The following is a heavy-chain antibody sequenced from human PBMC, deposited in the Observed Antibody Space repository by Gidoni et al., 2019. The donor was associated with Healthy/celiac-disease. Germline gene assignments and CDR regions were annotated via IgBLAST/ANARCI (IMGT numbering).Heavy chain of an antibody. Sequence: QVQLQPWGAGLLKPSETLSLTCAVSGGPFSGYYWRWLRQPPGKGLEWIGEINHSGSTNYNPSLKSRITISVDTSKNQFSLKLSSVTAADTAVYYCATHTLYYYGKGGALDIWGQGTMVTVSS. CDR1: GGPFSGYY. CDR3: ATHTLYYYGKGGALDI. CDR2: INHSGST. J-gene: IGHJ3*02. D-gene: IGHD3-10*01. V-gene: IGHV4-34*01.